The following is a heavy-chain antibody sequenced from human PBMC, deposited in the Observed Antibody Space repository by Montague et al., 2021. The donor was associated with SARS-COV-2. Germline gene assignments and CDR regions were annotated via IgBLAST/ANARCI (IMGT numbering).Heavy chain of an antibody. CDR2: IYYTGST. V-gene: IGHV4-39*07. CDR3: ARDTRIAMLVVVTRYGLDV. CDR1: GGSISSSSYY. D-gene: IGHD3-22*01. J-gene: IGHJ6*02. Sequence: SETLSLTRTVSGGSISSSSYYWGWIRQPPGKGLEWIGSIYYTGSTYYXPSLKSRVTISVDTSKNQFSLKLSSVTAADTAVYYCARDTRIAMLVVVTRYGLDVWGQGTMVTVSS.